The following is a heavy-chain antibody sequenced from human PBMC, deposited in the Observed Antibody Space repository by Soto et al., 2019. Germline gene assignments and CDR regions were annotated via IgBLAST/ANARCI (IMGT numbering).Heavy chain of an antibody. CDR1: GAPFSGYY. J-gene: IGHJ4*02. V-gene: IGHV4-34*01. CDR2: INHTGST. CDR3: ARGREIFGAVTPFEY. D-gene: IGHD3-3*01. Sequence: SETLSLTCAVYGAPFSGYYWTWIRQPPGKGLEWIGEINHTGSTKYNPSPKGRVTISLDTSKNQFSLSLRSVTAADTAVYYCARGREIFGAVTPFEYWGQGTQVTVSS.